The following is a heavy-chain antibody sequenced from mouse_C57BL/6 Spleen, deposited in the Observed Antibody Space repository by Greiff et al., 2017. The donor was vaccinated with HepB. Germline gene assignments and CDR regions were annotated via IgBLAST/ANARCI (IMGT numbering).Heavy chain of an antibody. CDR2: INHCSGDT. CDR3: ERTHER. CDR1: GDTSISYT. J-gene: IGHJ2*01. Sequence: QEEQQQSGAEVARPGASVKMFCKASGDTSISYTMHWVKKRPGEGREWSGYINHCSGDTKYNQKIKDKATLTADKTSSTAYMQLSSRTSEDSAVYYCERTHERWGQRPTPTVPS. V-gene: IGHV1-4*01.